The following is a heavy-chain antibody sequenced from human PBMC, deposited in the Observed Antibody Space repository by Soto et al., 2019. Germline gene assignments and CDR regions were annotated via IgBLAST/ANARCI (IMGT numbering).Heavy chain of an antibody. J-gene: IGHJ3*02. V-gene: IGHV3-23*01. Sequence: GGSLRLSCAASGLTFSSYSMNWVRQAPGKGLEWVSSISDGGGSTYYADSVKGPFTVSRDNSKNTVYLQMNSLRVEDTAVYYCAKRVYDSRGYYAAFDIWGQGTMVTVSS. CDR2: ISDGGGST. CDR1: GLTFSSYS. D-gene: IGHD3-22*01. CDR3: AKRVYDSRGYYAAFDI.